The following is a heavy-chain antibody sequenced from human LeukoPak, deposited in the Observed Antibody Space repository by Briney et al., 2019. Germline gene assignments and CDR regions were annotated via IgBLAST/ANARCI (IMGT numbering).Heavy chain of an antibody. V-gene: IGHV3-23*01. Sequence: GGSLRLSCATSGLTFSSYAMSWVPQAPGKGWEWVSSISGRGGNTYYADSAKGRFTIPRDYPKNTLNLQVNTLSTEEAAVIYLSKGTAMVRVTFDPWGEGTLVTVSS. CDR2: ISGRGGNT. CDR1: GLTFSSYA. D-gene: IGHD3-10*01. J-gene: IGHJ5*02. CDR3: SKGTAMVRVTFDP.